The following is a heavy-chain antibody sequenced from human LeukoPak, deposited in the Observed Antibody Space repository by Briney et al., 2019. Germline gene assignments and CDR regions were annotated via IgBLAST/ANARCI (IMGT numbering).Heavy chain of an antibody. CDR3: ARVQGGYNYFDY. V-gene: IGHV1-2*02. J-gene: IGHJ4*02. D-gene: IGHD5-24*01. CDR2: VFPYSGKS. CDR1: GYTFTDYH. Sequence: ASVKVSCKSSGYTFTDYHIHWVRQAPGQGLEWMGLVFPYSGKSNLAQKFQGRVAMTSDTSVGTVYMELSRLTSDDTAVYFCARVQGGYNYFDYWGQGTPVTVSS.